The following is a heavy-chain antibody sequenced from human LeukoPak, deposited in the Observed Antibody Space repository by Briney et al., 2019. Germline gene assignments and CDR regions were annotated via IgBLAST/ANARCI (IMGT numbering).Heavy chain of an antibody. CDR3: AKQRSEVPVAAANY. V-gene: IGHV3-23*01. CDR1: GLTFSSYA. CDR2: ISGSGAST. D-gene: IGHD2-2*01. Sequence: GGSLRLSCATSGLTFSSYAMSWVRQAPGKGLEWVSGISGSGASTYYEDSVKGRFTISRDNSKNTLYLQMNSLRVEDTAVYYCAKQRSEVPVAAANYWGQGSLVTVSS. J-gene: IGHJ4*02.